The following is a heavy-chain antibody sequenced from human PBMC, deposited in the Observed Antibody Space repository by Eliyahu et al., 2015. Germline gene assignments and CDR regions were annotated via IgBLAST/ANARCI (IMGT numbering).Heavy chain of an antibody. CDR1: GFTFSGSX. CDR2: IRSRDNNYAT. J-gene: IGHJ3*02. Sequence: EVQLVESGGDLVQPGGSLKLSCAASGFTFSGSXXRWVRQAPGKGLEWVGRIRSRDNNYATAYAASVKGRFTISRDDSNNMAYLQMDSLKTEDTAVYYCTSLPPLDYYDNSGVFDIWGQGTMVTVSS. CDR3: TSLPPLDYYDNSGVFDI. V-gene: IGHV3-73*02. D-gene: IGHD3-22*01.